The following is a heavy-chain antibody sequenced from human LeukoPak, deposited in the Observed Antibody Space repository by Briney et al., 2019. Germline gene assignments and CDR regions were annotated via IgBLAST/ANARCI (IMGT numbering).Heavy chain of an antibody. V-gene: IGHV4-34*01. J-gene: IGHJ4*02. CDR1: GGSFSGYY. CDR3: ARGRSRSHYAL. CDR2: INHGGST. D-gene: IGHD2-2*01. Sequence: SETLSLTCAVYGGSFSGYYWSWIRQPPGKGLEWIGEINHGGSTNYNPSLKSRVTISVDTSKNQFSLKLSSVTAADTAVYYCARGRSRSHYALWGQGTLVTVSS.